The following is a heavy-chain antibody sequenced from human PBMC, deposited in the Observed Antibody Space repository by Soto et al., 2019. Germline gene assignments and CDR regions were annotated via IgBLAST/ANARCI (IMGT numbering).Heavy chain of an antibody. D-gene: IGHD7-27*01. Sequence: LRLSCAASGFSFSISPMHWVRQAPGKGPEWVALISYDGTNKFYADAVKGRFTISRDNSKSTLYLQVDSLRPEDAAVYYCARDPKTSGGQHWAFNYFDSWGQGTLVTVSS. CDR2: ISYDGTNK. V-gene: IGHV3-30-3*01. CDR1: GFSFSISP. J-gene: IGHJ4*02. CDR3: ARDPKTSGGQHWAFNYFDS.